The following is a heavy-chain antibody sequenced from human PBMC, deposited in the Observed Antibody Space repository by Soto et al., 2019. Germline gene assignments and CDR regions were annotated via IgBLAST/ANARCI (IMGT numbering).Heavy chain of an antibody. V-gene: IGHV4-30-2*01. J-gene: IGHJ3*02. CDR2: IYHSGTT. CDR3: ASSVDSSGWHDAFNI. CDR1: GETIISGGYS. D-gene: IGHD6-19*01. Sequence: SETLSLTCSVSGETIISGGYSWSWIRQPPGGGLEWLGYIYHSGTTYSNPSLQSRLTMSVDRSKNEFSLNLNSVTAADTALYYCASSVDSSGWHDAFNIWGRGTLVTVS.